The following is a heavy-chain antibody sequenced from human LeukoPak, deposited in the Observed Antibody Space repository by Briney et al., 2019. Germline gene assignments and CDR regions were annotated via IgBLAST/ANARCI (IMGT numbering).Heavy chain of an antibody. CDR3: ARDPITMIVGDAFDI. CDR2: INPNSGGT. D-gene: IGHD3-22*01. J-gene: IGHJ3*02. Sequence: GASVKVSCKASGYTFTGYYMHWVRQAPGQGLEWMGWINPNSGGTNYAQKFQDRVTMTRDTSISTAYMELSRLRSDDTAVYYCARDPITMIVGDAFDIWGQGTMVTVSS. V-gene: IGHV1-2*02. CDR1: GYTFTGYY.